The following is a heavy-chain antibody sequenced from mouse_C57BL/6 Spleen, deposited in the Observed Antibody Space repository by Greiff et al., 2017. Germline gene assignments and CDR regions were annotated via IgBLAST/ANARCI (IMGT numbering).Heavy chain of an antibody. D-gene: IGHD1-1*01. CDR3: ARDYGSSYSY. Sequence: QVQLQQPGAELVKPGASVKLSCKASGYTFTSYWMHWVKQRPGQDLEWIGMIHPNSGSTNYNEKFKSKATLTVDKSSSTAYMQLSSLTSEDSAVYYCARDYGSSYSYWGQGTLVTVSA. CDR1: GYTFTSYW. V-gene: IGHV1-64*01. CDR2: IHPNSGST. J-gene: IGHJ3*01.